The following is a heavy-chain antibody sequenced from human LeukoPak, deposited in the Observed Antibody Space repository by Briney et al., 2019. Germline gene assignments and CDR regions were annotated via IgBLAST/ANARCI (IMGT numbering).Heavy chain of an antibody. Sequence: ASVKVSCKASGYTFTSYAIHWVRQAPGQRLEWMGWINAGNGNTEYSQKFQGRVTITRDTSASTAYMELSSLRSEDTAVYYCARDPGLYQLLLWFDPWGQGTLVTVSS. D-gene: IGHD2-2*01. CDR1: GYTFTSYA. CDR2: INAGNGNT. CDR3: ARDPGLYQLLLWFDP. V-gene: IGHV1-3*01. J-gene: IGHJ5*02.